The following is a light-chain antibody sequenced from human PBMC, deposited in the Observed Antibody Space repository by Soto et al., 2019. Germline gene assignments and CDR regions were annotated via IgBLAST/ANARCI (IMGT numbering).Light chain of an antibody. CDR3: QQYSSYPVS. V-gene: IGKV1-5*01. CDR1: QSISSW. Sequence: DIQMTQSPSTLSASVGDRVTITCRASQSISSWLAWYQQKPGKAPKLLIYDASSLESGVPSRFSGSGSGTEFTLTITSLQSDDFATYFCQQYSSYPVSFGQGTRLEIK. CDR2: DAS. J-gene: IGKJ5*01.